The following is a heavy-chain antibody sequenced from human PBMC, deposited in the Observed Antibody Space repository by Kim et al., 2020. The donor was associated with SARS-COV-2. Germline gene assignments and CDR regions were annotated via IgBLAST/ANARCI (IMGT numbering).Heavy chain of an antibody. Sequence: TKHAQKFQVRVTMTRDTSTSTAYMELRSLRSDDTAVYYCVRDKDYSFDMWGQGTKVTVSS. CDR2: T. J-gene: IGHJ3*02. V-gene: IGHV1-18*01. CDR3: VRDKDYSFDM. D-gene: IGHD4-17*01.